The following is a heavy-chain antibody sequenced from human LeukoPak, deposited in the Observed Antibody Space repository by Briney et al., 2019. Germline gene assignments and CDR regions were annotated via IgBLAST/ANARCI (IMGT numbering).Heavy chain of an antibody. V-gene: IGHV3-20*04. CDR3: ARGYNHGPIDM. D-gene: IGHD2-2*02. J-gene: IGHJ3*02. Sequence: GGSLRLSCEASGVTFGDYGMSWVRQGRGKGLEWVSGITRNGDTTSYADSVNGRFTISRDNAKNCLYLQMNSLRAEDTAFYYCARGYNHGPIDMWGQGTLVTASS. CDR1: GVTFGDYG. CDR2: ITRNGDTT.